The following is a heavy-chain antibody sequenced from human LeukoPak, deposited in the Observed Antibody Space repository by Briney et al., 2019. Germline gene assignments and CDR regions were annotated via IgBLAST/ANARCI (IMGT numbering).Heavy chain of an antibody. V-gene: IGHV3-7*01. Sequence: PGGSLRLSCAASGFTFNGYWMSWVRQAPGKGLEWVANIKQDGSEKYYVDSVRGRLTISRDNAENSLFLQMNSLRAEDTAVYYCARHLSGITGYTYGRGIDYWGQGTPVTVPS. CDR2: IKQDGSEK. CDR1: GFTFNGYW. J-gene: IGHJ4*02. CDR3: ARHLSGITGYTYGRGIDY. D-gene: IGHD5-18*01.